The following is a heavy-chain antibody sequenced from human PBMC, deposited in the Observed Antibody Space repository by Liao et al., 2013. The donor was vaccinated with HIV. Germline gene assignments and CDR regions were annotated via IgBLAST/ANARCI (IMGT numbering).Heavy chain of an antibody. D-gene: IGHD2/OR15-2a*01. CDR2: SLHGGST. J-gene: IGHJ6*03. Sequence: QVQLQQWGAGLLKPSQTLSLTCDVSGGSMNRGGYFWTWIRQSVGKGLEWIGYSLHGGSTYYNPSLEGRVTISVDRSKNQFSLNLTSVTAADTAIYYCARHGPEYAYYYMDVWGRGITVTVSS. V-gene: IGHV4-30-2*06. CDR3: ARHGPEYAYYYMDV. CDR1: GGSMNRGGYF.